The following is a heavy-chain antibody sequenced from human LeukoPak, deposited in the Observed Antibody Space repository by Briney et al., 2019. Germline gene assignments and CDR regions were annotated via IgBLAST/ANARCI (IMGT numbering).Heavy chain of an antibody. CDR1: GFTFSDYD. V-gene: IGHV3-13*01. D-gene: IGHD1-1*01. Sequence: QAGGSLRLSCAASGFTFSDYDMPWVRQATGKGLEWVSAIGTAGDTYYTGSVKGRFTISRENAKNSLYLQMNSLRAGDTAVYYCARVAKERVGGVYYFDYWGQGTLVTVSS. CDR3: ARVAKERVGGVYYFDY. CDR2: IGTAGDT. J-gene: IGHJ4*02.